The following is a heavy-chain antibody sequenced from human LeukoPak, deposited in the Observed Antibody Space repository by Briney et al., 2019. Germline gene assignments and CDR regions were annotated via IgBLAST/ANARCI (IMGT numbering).Heavy chain of an antibody. J-gene: IGHJ4*02. CDR1: GGSISSYY. V-gene: IGHV4-59*01. D-gene: IGHD6-13*01. Sequence: PSETLSLTCTVSGGSISSYYWSWIRQPPGKGREWIGYIYYSGTTNYNPSLKSRVTISVDTSKNQFSLKLSSVTAADTAVYYCARGLYIAAAQYGYWGQGTLATVSS. CDR3: ARGLYIAAAQYGY. CDR2: IYYSGTT.